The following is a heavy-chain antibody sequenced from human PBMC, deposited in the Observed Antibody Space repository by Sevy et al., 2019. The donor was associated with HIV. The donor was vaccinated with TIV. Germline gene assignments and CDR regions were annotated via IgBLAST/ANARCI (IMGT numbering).Heavy chain of an antibody. V-gene: IGHV3-33*01. D-gene: IGHD1-26*01. CDR1: GFTFRSFS. CDR3: ARDPHEIMLSGSYYLY. CDR2: IWYDGNNT. J-gene: IGHJ4*02. Sequence: GGSLRLSCVASGFTFRSFSMHWVRQAPGKGLEWVAVIWYDGNNTIYADSVKGRFTISRDNSKNILYLQMNSLRDEDTAVYYCARDPHEIMLSGSYYLYWGQGTRVTVSS.